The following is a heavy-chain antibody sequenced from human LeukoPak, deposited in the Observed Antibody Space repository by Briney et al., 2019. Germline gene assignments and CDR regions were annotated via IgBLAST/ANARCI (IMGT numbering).Heavy chain of an antibody. CDR3: ARSAYYYGLIPPDY. CDR1: GFTFSSYE. CDR2: ISSSGSTI. V-gene: IGHV3-48*03. J-gene: IGHJ4*02. D-gene: IGHD3-10*01. Sequence: PGGSLRLSCAASGFTFSSYEMNWVRQAPGKGLEWVSYISSSGSTIYYADSVKGRFTISRDNAKNSLYLQMNSLRAEDTAVYYCARSAYYYGLIPPDYWGQGTLVTVSS.